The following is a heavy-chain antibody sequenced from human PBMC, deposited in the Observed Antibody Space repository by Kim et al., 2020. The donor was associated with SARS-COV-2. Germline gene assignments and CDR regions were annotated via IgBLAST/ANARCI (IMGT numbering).Heavy chain of an antibody. V-gene: IGHV1-18*01. J-gene: IGHJ4*02. Sequence: NTNYAQKLQGRVTMPTDTSTSTAYMELRSLRSDDTAVYYCARGRSGSIDYWGQGTLVTVSS. CDR2: NT. D-gene: IGHD1-26*01. CDR3: ARGRSGSIDY.